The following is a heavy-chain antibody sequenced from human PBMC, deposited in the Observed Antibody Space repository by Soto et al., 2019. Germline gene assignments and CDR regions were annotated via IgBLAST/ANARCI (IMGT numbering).Heavy chain of an antibody. V-gene: IGHV1-69*13. Sequence: ASVKVSCKASGGTFSSYAISWVRQAPGQGLEWMGGIIPIFGTANYAQKFQGRVTITADESTSTAYMELSSLRSEDTAVYYCARSLRHIVVVTAIPVPSGIWGQGTMVTVSS. J-gene: IGHJ3*02. CDR1: GGTFSSYA. CDR2: IIPIFGTA. D-gene: IGHD2-21*02. CDR3: ARSLRHIVVVTAIPVPSGI.